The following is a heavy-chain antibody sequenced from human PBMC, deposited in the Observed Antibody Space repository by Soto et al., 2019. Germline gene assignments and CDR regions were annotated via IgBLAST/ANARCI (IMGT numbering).Heavy chain of an antibody. Sequence: SETLSLTCTLSGGSVRAPDWWNWVRQSPDKGLEWIAEVHISGHSNYNPSLRSRVSVSIDGSKNQFYLNLNSVTAADTAIYYCARVRQGCSANNCYFDPWGQGTQVTVSS. CDR2: VHISGHS. CDR3: ARVRQGCSANNCYFDP. J-gene: IGHJ5*01. V-gene: IGHV4-4*02. CDR1: GGSVRAPDW. D-gene: IGHD1-1*01.